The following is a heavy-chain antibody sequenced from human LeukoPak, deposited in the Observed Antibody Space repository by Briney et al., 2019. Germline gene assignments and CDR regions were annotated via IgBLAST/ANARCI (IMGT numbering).Heavy chain of an antibody. CDR2: IIPIFGTA. CDR3: ARTFVTYYYGSGSYYYFDY. D-gene: IGHD3-10*01. J-gene: IGHJ4*02. CDR1: GGTFSSYA. V-gene: IGHV1-69*13. Sequence: PVKVSCKASGGTFSSYAISWVRQAPGQGLEWMGGIIPIFGTANYAQKFQGRVTITADESTSTAYMELSSLRSEDTAVYYCARTFVTYYYGSGSYYYFDYWGQGTLVTVSS.